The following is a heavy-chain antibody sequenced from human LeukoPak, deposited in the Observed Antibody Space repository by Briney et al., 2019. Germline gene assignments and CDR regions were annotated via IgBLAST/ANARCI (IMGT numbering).Heavy chain of an antibody. CDR1: GYTFTGYY. Sequence: ASVKVSCKASGYTFTGYYMHWVRQPPGQGLEWMGWINPNSGGTNYAQKFQGRVTMTRDTSISRAYMELSRLRSDDTAVYYCARDKYQLLSFDYWGQGTLVTVSS. CDR2: INPNSGGT. D-gene: IGHD2-2*01. CDR3: ARDKYQLLSFDY. V-gene: IGHV1-2*02. J-gene: IGHJ4*02.